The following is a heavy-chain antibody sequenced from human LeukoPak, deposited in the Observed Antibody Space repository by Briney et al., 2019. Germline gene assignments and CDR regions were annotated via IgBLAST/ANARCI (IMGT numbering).Heavy chain of an antibody. V-gene: IGHV3-73*01. CDR2: IRSKANSYAT. Sequence: PGGSLRLSCAASGFTFSGSAMYWVRQASGKGLERVGRIRSKANSYATVYAASVKGRFTISRDDSKNTAYLQMNSLKTEDTAVYYCTSGGYSYGSLNFWGQGTLVTVSS. CDR3: TSGGYSYGSLNF. D-gene: IGHD5-18*01. J-gene: IGHJ4*02. CDR1: GFTFSGSA.